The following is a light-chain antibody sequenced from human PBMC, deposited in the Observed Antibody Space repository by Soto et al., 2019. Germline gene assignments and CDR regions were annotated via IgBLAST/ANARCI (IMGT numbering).Light chain of an antibody. J-gene: IGKJ4*01. Sequence: DIQLTQYPSFLSASVGDRVTITCRASQCVSSYLAWYQQKPGKAPNLLIYAASTLQSGVPSRFSGSESGTEFTLTISSLQPEDFATYYCQQLNTYPVTFGGGTKVDIK. CDR1: QCVSSY. V-gene: IGKV1-9*01. CDR2: AAS. CDR3: QQLNTYPVT.